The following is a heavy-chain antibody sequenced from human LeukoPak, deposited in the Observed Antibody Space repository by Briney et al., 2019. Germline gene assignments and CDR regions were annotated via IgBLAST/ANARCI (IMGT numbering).Heavy chain of an antibody. J-gene: IGHJ6*02. CDR3: ASVTNLDV. D-gene: IGHD1-1*01. CDR1: GFTFSYYW. Sequence: PGGSPRLSCVASGFTFSYYWMSWVRQAPGKGLEWVATIEPDGRQKYYVDSVRGRFTISRDNPQKSLYLQMNSLRAEDTAVYYCASVTNLDVWGQGTTVIVSS. V-gene: IGHV3-7*01. CDR2: IEPDGRQK.